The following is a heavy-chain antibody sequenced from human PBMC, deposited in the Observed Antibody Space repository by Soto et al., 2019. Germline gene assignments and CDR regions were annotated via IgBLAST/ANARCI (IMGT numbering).Heavy chain of an antibody. J-gene: IGHJ4*02. V-gene: IGHV3-30*18. Sequence: GGSLRLSCAASGFTFSSYGMHWVRQAPGKGLEWVAVISYDGSNKYYADSVKGRFTISRDNSKNTLYLQMNSLRAEDTAVYYCAKGAAAVPFDYWGQGTLVTVSS. CDR2: ISYDGSNK. CDR3: AKGAAAVPFDY. CDR1: GFTFSSYG. D-gene: IGHD6-13*01.